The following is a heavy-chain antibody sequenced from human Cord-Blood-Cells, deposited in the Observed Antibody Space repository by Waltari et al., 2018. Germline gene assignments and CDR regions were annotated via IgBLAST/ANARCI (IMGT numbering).Heavy chain of an antibody. V-gene: IGHV4-34*01. D-gene: IGHD1-1*01. CDR3: ARRSRGNGLDY. Sequence: QVQLQQWGAGLLKPSETLSLPCAVYGGSVRGYYCSWIRQPPGKGLEWIGEINHSGSTNYNPSLKSRVTISVDTSKNQFSLKLSSVTAADTAVYYCARRSRGNGLDYWGQGTLVTVSS. J-gene: IGHJ4*02. CDR1: GGSVRGYY. CDR2: INHSGST.